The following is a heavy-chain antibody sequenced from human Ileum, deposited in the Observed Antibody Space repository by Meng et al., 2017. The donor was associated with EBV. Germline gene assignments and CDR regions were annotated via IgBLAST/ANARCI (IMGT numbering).Heavy chain of an antibody. CDR1: GGSISSSSYD. D-gene: IGHD2-2*01. CDR2: IYYSGST. Sequence: QLMMVESGPGLVKPSDTRSLTCTVCGGSISSSSYDWGWIGQLPGKGLDWIGSIYYSGSTSYNPSLKSRVTISVDTSKNQFSLKLSSVTAADTAVYYCARSIVVVPAAIYYWGQGTLVTVSS. CDR3: ARSIVVVPAAIYY. J-gene: IGHJ4*02. V-gene: IGHV4-39*01.